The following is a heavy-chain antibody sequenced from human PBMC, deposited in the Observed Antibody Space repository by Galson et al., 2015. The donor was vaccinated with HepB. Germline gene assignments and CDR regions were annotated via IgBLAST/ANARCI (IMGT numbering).Heavy chain of an antibody. D-gene: IGHD2-15*01. Sequence: SLRLSCAASGFTFSSYAMSWVRQAPGKGLEWVPAVNGIGSSTYYADSVKGRFTISRDNSKNTVFLQMNSLRAEDTAVYYCAKDLYCSGGSCYHDASDIWGQGTIVTVSS. CDR1: GFTFSSYA. CDR2: VNGIGSST. J-gene: IGHJ3*02. V-gene: IGHV3-23*01. CDR3: AKDLYCSGGSCYHDASDI.